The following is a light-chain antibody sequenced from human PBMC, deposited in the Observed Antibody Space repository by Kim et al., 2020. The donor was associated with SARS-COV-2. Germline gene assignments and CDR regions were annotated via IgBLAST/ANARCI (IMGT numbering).Light chain of an antibody. CDR2: GVS. Sequence: SPGERAAPSCRASPSLPSNHLAWYQQKPGQAPRLVIHGVSSRATGISDRFSGSGSGTDFTLTISSLEPEDFAVYYCNQYGRSPDTVGQGTRLEIK. J-gene: IGKJ5*01. V-gene: IGKV3-20*01. CDR1: PSLPSNH. CDR3: NQYGRSPDT.